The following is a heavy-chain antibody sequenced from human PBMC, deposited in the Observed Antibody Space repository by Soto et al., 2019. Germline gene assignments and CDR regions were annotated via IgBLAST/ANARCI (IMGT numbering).Heavy chain of an antibody. Sequence: QLQLQESGPGLVRPSGTLSLTCAVSGGFTSTNNWWSWVRQPPGKGLEWIGDAYHSGSTEYNPSLKSRVRISLDKSNNQISLKLTSATAADTAVYYCSRSPPSSDYVVSGTFDYWGQGTLVTVSS. V-gene: IGHV4-4*02. CDR1: GGFTSTNNW. CDR3: SRSPPSSDYVVSGTFDY. J-gene: IGHJ4*02. D-gene: IGHD3-10*02. CDR2: AYHSGST.